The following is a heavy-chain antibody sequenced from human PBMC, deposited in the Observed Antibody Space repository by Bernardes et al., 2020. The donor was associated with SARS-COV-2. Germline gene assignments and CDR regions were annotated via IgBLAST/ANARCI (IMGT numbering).Heavy chain of an antibody. CDR3: AKCVVGYYAVDV. J-gene: IGHJ6*02. Sequence: GGSLRLSCAASGFTFNMYAMTWVRQAPGKGLEWVSGISGSGGRTYYADSVKGRFTISRDNSKNTLFLQMNSLRAEDTAVYYCAKCVVGYYAVDVWGQGTTITVSS. CDR1: GFTFNMYA. CDR2: ISGSGGRT. V-gene: IGHV3-23*01. D-gene: IGHD2-15*01.